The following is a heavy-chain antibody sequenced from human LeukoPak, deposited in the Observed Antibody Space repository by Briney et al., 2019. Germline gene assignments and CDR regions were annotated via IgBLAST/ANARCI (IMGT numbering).Heavy chain of an antibody. D-gene: IGHD3-22*01. CDR2: IYHSGST. CDR3: ARVGYYYDSSGYYSSLYFDY. CDR1: GGSISSGSYY. J-gene: IGHJ4*02. Sequence: SETLSLTCTVSGGSISSGSYYWSWIRQPAGKGLEWIGYIYHSGSTYYNPSLKSRVTISVDRSKNQFSLKLSSVTAADTAVYYCARVGYYYDSSGYYSSLYFDYWGQGTLVTVSS. V-gene: IGHV4-30-2*01.